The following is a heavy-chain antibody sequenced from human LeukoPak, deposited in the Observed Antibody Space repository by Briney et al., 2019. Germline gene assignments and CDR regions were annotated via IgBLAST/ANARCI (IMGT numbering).Heavy chain of an antibody. J-gene: IGHJ3*02. CDR1: GYTFTGYY. Sequence: GASVKVSCKASGYTFTGYYMHWVRQAPGQGLEWMGWINPNSGGTNYAQKFQGRVTMTRDTSISTAYMELSRLRSDDTAVYYCAREYNVVVPAAKRIRAFDIWGQGTMVTVSS. CDR3: AREYNVVVPAAKRIRAFDI. D-gene: IGHD2-2*01. V-gene: IGHV1-2*02. CDR2: INPNSGGT.